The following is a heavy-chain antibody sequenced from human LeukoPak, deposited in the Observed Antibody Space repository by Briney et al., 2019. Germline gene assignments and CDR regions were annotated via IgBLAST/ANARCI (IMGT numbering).Heavy chain of an antibody. V-gene: IGHV4-59*01. J-gene: IGHJ5*02. D-gene: IGHD4-11*01. CDR3: ARRDYSNDNWFDP. CDR2: IYYSGST. Sequence: PSETLSLTCTVSGGSISSYYWSWIRQPPGKGLEWMGYIYYSGSTNYNPSLKSRVTISVDTSKNQFSLKLSSVTAADTAVYYCARRDYSNDNWFDPWGQGTLVTVSS. CDR1: GGSISSYY.